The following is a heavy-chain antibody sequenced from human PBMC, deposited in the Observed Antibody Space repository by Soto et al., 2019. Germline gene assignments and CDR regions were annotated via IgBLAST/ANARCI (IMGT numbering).Heavy chain of an antibody. CDR1: GYSFATFW. J-gene: IGHJ3*02. Sequence: GESQKISCQGSGYSFATFWIGWVRPVPGRGLEWIGIIYPADFDTKYSPSFEGQVTMSVDKSISTAYLKWNSLKASDTAVYFCAKTTDGWFSAFEIWGQGTVVTVSS. CDR2: IYPADFDT. CDR3: AKTTDGWFSAFEI. D-gene: IGHD6-19*01. V-gene: IGHV5-51*01.